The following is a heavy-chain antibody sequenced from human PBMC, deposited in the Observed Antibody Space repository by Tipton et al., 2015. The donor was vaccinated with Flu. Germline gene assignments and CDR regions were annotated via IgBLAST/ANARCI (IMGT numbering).Heavy chain of an antibody. CDR2: IYHSGST. CDR3: ARVQDDSSGYYYEYFDY. D-gene: IGHD3-22*01. V-gene: IGHV4-4*02. J-gene: IGHJ4*02. CDR1: GGSISSSNW. Sequence: TLSLTCAVSGGSISSSNWWSWVRQPPGKGLEWIGEIYHSGSTNYNPSLKSRVTISVDKSKNQFSLKLSSVTAADTAVYYCARVQDDSSGYYYEYFDYWGQGTLVTVSS.